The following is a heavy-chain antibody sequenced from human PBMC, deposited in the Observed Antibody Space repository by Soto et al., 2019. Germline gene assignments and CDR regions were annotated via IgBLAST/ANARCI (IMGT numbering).Heavy chain of an antibody. Sequence: PVGTLPLSCSASGFTFSSYDMHWVRQGTGKGLEWVSAIGTTGDTYYAGSVKGRFTISRENAKNSLYLQMNSLRAGDTAIYFCARAIGPTLFDYWGQGTLVTVSS. D-gene: IGHD3-22*01. V-gene: IGHV3-13*04. CDR3: ARAIGPTLFDY. CDR1: GFTFSSYD. J-gene: IGHJ4*02. CDR2: IGTTGDT.